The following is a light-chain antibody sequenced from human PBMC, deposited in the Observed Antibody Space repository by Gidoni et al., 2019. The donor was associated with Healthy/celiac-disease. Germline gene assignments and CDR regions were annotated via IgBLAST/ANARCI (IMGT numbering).Light chain of an antibody. CDR2: KAS. CDR3: QQYNSYPYT. Sequence: DIQMTQSPSTLSAAVGDRVTITCRASQSISSWLDWYQQKPVKAPKLLIYKASSLESGVPSRFSGSGSGTEFTLTISSLQPDDFATYYCQQYNSYPYTFGQGTKLEIK. J-gene: IGKJ2*01. CDR1: QSISSW. V-gene: IGKV1-5*03.